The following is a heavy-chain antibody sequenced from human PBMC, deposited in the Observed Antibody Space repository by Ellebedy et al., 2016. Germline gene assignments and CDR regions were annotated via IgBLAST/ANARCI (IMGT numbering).Heavy chain of an antibody. CDR3: AKAGGLGSYYYNCFDT. Sequence: SLKLSXAASGFTFDEYAIHWVRQAPGKGLEWVSGISWNSDTIGYADSVKGRFTISRDNAKNSLYLQMDSLRPEDTASYYCAKAGGLGSYYYNCFDTWGQGTLVTVS. CDR1: GFTFDEYA. D-gene: IGHD3-10*01. J-gene: IGHJ5*02. CDR2: ISWNSDTI. V-gene: IGHV3-9*01.